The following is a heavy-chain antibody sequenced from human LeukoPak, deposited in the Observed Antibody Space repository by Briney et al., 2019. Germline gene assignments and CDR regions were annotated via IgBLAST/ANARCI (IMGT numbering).Heavy chain of an antibody. CDR2: IRADGDNT. Sequence: PGGSLRLSCAASGFTFGHYAMSWVRQAPGKGLEWVSLIRADGDNTLYADSVKGRFSISRDNSKDTLFLQMNGLRAEDTAVYYCAKVGYYDVLADAFFLPVGKGEKGGFDLWGQGTLVTVSS. V-gene: IGHV3-23*01. CDR1: GFTFGHYA. J-gene: IGHJ5*02. CDR3: AKVGYYDVLADAFFLPVGKGEKGGFDL. D-gene: IGHD3-9*01.